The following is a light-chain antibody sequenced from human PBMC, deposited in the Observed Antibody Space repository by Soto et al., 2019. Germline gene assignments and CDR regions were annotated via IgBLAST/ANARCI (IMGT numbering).Light chain of an antibody. Sequence: EIVMTQSPATLSVSVGERATLSCRASHSVSSKLAWYQQKPGQAPRLLIYGASTRATAIPARFSGSGSGTDFTLTISSLQSEDFAVYYCQQYNDWPPQLTFGGGTKVEIK. CDR1: HSVSSK. V-gene: IGKV3-15*01. CDR2: GAS. CDR3: QQYNDWPPQLT. J-gene: IGKJ4*01.